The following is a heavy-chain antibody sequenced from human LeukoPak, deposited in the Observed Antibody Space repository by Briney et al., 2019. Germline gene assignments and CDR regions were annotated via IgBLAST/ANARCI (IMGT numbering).Heavy chain of an antibody. Sequence: GGSLRLSCAASGFTVSSNYMSWVRQAPGKGLEWVSVIYSGGSTYYADSVKGRFTISRDNSKNTLYLQMNSLRAEDTAVYYCARGPSYYGSGSPIENCGQGTLVTVSS. CDR2: IYSGGST. J-gene: IGHJ4*02. CDR1: GFTVSSNY. V-gene: IGHV3-53*01. CDR3: ARGPSYYGSGSPIEN. D-gene: IGHD3-10*01.